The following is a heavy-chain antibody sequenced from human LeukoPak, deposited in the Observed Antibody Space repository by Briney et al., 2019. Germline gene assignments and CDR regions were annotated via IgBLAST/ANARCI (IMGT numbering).Heavy chain of an antibody. CDR1: GFTISSYW. V-gene: IGHV3-7*01. Sequence: QPGGSLRLSCAASGFTISSYWMSWVRQAPGRGLEWVANIKQDGSAKNYVASVKGRFTISRDNAKNSLYLQMNSLRAADTAVYYCARDGYNPYYYDYYMDVWGKGTTVTVSS. CDR3: ARDGYNPYYYDYYMDV. CDR2: IKQDGSAK. J-gene: IGHJ6*03. D-gene: IGHD5-24*01.